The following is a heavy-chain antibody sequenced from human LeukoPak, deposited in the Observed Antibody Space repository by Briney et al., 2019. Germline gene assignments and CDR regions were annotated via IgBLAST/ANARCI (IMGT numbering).Heavy chain of an antibody. J-gene: IGHJ6*04. CDR1: GYTFTSYD. Sequence: SVKVSCKASGYTFTSYDLNWVRQAPGQGLEWMGGIIPIFGTANYAQKFQGRVTITADESTSTAYMELSSLRSEDTAVYYCARAYGSGSYSYYYYGMDVWGKGTTVTVSS. CDR3: ARAYGSGSYSYYYYGMDV. D-gene: IGHD3-10*01. CDR2: IIPIFGTA. V-gene: IGHV1-69*13.